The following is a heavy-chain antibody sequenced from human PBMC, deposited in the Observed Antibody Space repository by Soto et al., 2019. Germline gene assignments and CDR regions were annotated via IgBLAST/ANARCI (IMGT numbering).Heavy chain of an antibody. CDR1: GGTFSSYT. CDR3: ARARYQPQTGADAFDI. Sequence: QVQLVQSGAEVQKPGSSVKVSCKASGGTFSSYTISWVRQAPGQGLEWMGRIIPILGIANYAQKFQGRVTITADKSTSTAYMELSSLRSEDTAVYYCARARYQPQTGADAFDIWGQGTMVTVSS. J-gene: IGHJ3*02. V-gene: IGHV1-69*02. D-gene: IGHD2-2*01. CDR2: IIPILGIA.